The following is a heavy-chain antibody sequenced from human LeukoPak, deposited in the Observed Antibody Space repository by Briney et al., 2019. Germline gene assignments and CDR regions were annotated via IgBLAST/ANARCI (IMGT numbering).Heavy chain of an antibody. V-gene: IGHV1-69*05. Sequence: SVKVSCKASGGTFSSYAISRVRQAPGQGLEWMGRIIPIFGTANYAQKFQGRVTITTDESTSTAYMELSSLRSEDTAVYYCARDRAEYLRPDAFDIWGQGTMVTVSS. CDR2: IIPIFGTA. J-gene: IGHJ3*02. CDR3: ARDRAEYLRPDAFDI. CDR1: GGTFSSYA. D-gene: IGHD6-6*01.